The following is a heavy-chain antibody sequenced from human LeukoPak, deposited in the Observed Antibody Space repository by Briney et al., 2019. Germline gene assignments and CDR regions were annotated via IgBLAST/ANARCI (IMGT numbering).Heavy chain of an antibody. CDR1: GYTFTSYA. CDR2: INASNGNT. D-gene: IGHD1-26*01. V-gene: IGHV1-3*01. CDR3: ARDSTSSGSFLPFYYYYYGMDV. Sequence: ASVKVSCKASGYTFTSYAMHWVRQAPGQRLEWMGWINASNGNTKYSQKFQGRVTITRDTSASTAYMELSSLRSEDTAVYYRARDSTSSGSFLPFYYYYYGMDVWGQGTTVTVSS. J-gene: IGHJ6*02.